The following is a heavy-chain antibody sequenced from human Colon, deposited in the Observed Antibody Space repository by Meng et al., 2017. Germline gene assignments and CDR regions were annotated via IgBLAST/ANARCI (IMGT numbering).Heavy chain of an antibody. J-gene: IGHJ4*02. CDR2: IKPDGSER. Sequence: GESLKISCVASGFTFSTYWMSWVRLAPGKGLEWVATIKPDGSERYYVDSVKGRLHMSRDNAKNSLYLQMNSLRAEDTAVYYCARGGSYYGDYWGQGTLVTVSS. V-gene: IGHV3-7*01. D-gene: IGHD1-26*01. CDR1: GFTFSTYW. CDR3: ARGGSYYGDY.